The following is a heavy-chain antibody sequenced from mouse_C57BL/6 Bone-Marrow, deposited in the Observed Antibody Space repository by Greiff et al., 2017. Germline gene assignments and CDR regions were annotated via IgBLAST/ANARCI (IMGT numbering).Heavy chain of an antibody. CDR3: TTDYSNYVGVSWFAY. CDR1: GFNIKDDY. CDR2: IDPENGDT. J-gene: IGHJ3*01. D-gene: IGHD2-5*01. Sequence: EVQLQQSGAELVRPGASVKLSCTASGFNIKDDYMHWVKQRPEQSLEWIGWIDPENGDTEYASKFQGKATITADTSSNTAYLQLSSLTSEDTAVYYCTTDYSNYVGVSWFAYWGQGTLVTVSA. V-gene: IGHV14-4*01.